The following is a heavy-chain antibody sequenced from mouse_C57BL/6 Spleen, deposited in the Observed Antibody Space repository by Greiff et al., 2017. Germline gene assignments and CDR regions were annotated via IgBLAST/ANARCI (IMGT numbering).Heavy chain of an antibody. J-gene: IGHJ1*03. CDR3: ARAGSTVVARGYFDV. D-gene: IGHD1-1*01. CDR2: IDPSDSYT. V-gene: IGHV1-69*01. CDR1: GYTFTSYW. Sequence: VQLQQPGAELVMPGASVKLSCKASGYTFTSYWMHWVKQRPGQGLEWIGEIDPSDSYTNYNQKFKGKSTLTVDKSSSTAYMQLSSLTSEDSAVYYCARAGSTVVARGYFDVWGTGTTVTVSS.